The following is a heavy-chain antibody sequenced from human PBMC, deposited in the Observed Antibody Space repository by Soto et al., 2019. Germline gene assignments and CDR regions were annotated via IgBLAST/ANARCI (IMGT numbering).Heavy chain of an antibody. Sequence: PRGSLTLSFAASGFPFGENAMSWVRQAPGKGLEWVSGISDSGATTYYADSVRGRFTISRDNSKNTLYLQMKSLRAEDSASYYCAKEDTSSGSLDYWGQGALVTVSS. CDR1: GFPFGENA. CDR2: ISDSGATT. D-gene: IGHD6-19*01. V-gene: IGHV3-23*01. CDR3: AKEDTSSGSLDY. J-gene: IGHJ4*02.